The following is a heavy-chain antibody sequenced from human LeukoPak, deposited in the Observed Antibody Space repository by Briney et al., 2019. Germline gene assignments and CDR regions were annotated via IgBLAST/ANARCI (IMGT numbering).Heavy chain of an antibody. CDR2: INPNSGGT. V-gene: IGHV1-2*02. J-gene: IGHJ5*02. CDR1: GYTFTGYY. D-gene: IGHD4-17*01. CDR3: ASPQPNDYGDYIGWFDP. Sequence: GASVKVSCKASGYTFTGYYMHWVRQAPGQGLEWMGWINPNSGGTNYAQKFQGRVTMTRDTSISTAYMELSRLRSDDTAVYYCASPQPNDYGDYIGWFDPWGQGTLVTVSS.